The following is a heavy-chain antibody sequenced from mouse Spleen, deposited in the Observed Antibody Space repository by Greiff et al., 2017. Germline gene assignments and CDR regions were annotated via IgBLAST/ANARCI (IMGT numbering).Heavy chain of an antibody. CDR2: IRSKSNNYAT. J-gene: IGHJ1*03. D-gene: IGHD1-1*01. CDR3: VRQDGAYYGSPDWYFDV. CDR1: GFSFNTYA. V-gene: IGHV10-1*01. Sequence: EVQLQESGGGLVQPKGSLKLSCAASGFSFNTYAMNWVRQAPGKGLEWVARIRSKSNNYATYYADSVKDRFTISRDDSESMLYLQMNNLKTEGTAMYYCVRQDGAYYGSPDWYFDVWGTGTTVTVSS.